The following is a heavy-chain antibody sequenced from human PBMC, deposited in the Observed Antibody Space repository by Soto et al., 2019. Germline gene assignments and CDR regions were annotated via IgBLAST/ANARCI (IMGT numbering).Heavy chain of an antibody. Sequence: EVQLVESGGGLVQPGGSLRLSCAPSGFTFSSYWMHWVPQAPGRGLVWVSRINSDGSSTSYADSVKGRFTISRDNAKNTLYLQMNSLRAEDTAVYYCVRTSLVVAAATREDYWGQGTLVTVSS. J-gene: IGHJ4*02. CDR1: GFTFSSYW. V-gene: IGHV3-74*01. CDR2: INSDGSST. CDR3: VRTSLVVAAATREDY. D-gene: IGHD2-15*01.